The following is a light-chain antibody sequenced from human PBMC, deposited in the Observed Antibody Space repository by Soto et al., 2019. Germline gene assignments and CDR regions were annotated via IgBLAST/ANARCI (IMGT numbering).Light chain of an antibody. Sequence: DIPMTQSPSSVSASVGDRVTITCRASQDISNWLVWYQQKPGRAPKLLISTASSLQSGVPSRFSGSGSGTHFTLIISSLQPEDFATYYCQQSNTYPLTFGGGTTVALK. J-gene: IGKJ4*01. CDR2: TAS. CDR1: QDISNW. CDR3: QQSNTYPLT. V-gene: IGKV1-12*01.